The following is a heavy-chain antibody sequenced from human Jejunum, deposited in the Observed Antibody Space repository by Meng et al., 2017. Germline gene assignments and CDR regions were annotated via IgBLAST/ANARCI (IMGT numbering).Heavy chain of an antibody. J-gene: IGHJ4*02. CDR2: IYHTGKT. V-gene: IGHV4-30-2*01. CDR3: ARMDSALHDFDY. Sequence: QLQLQESGSGLVKPSQTLSLTCAVSGCSISTDSYTWNWIRPTPEKGLEWIGYIYHTGKTYYNPSLKSRVTISVDRSKNQFSLNLSSVTAADTAVYYCARMDSALHDFDYWGQGTLVTVSS. D-gene: IGHD3/OR15-3a*01. CDR1: GCSISTDSYT.